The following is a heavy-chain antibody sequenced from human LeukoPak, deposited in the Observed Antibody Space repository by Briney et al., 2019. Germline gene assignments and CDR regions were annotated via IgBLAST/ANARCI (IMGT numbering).Heavy chain of an antibody. Sequence: ASVKVSCKASGYTFTGYYMHWVRQAPGQGLEWMGWINPNSGGTNYAQKLQGRVTMTTDTSTSTAYMELRSLRSDDTAVYYCARDQWLFIPPLFDYWGQGTLVTVSS. J-gene: IGHJ4*02. CDR1: GYTFTGYY. CDR2: INPNSGGT. V-gene: IGHV1-2*02. CDR3: ARDQWLFIPPLFDY. D-gene: IGHD3-22*01.